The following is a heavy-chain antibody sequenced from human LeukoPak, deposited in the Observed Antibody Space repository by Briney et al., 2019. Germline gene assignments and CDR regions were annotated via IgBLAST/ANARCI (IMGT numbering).Heavy chain of an antibody. D-gene: IGHD6-13*01. CDR1: GDSVSSNSAA. V-gene: IGHV6-1*01. CDR3: ARAKGRSPLFDY. Sequence: SQTLSLTCAISGDSVSSNSAAWNWIRQSPSRGLEWLGRTYYRSKWYNDYAVSVKGRIAINPDASKNQFSLQLNSVTPEDTAVYYCARAKGRSPLFDYWGQGTLVTVSS. CDR2: TYYRSKWYN. J-gene: IGHJ4*02.